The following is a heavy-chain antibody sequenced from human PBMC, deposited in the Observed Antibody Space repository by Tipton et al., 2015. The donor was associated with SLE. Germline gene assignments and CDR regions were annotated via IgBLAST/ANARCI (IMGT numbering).Heavy chain of an antibody. V-gene: IGHV4-59*01. CDR3: ARELMVVRGLSRRDAFDI. CDR1: GGSISTYY. J-gene: IGHJ3*02. CDR2: IYYNGRT. D-gene: IGHD3-10*01. Sequence: TLSLTCTVSGGSISTYYWSWIRQPPGKGLEWIGYIYYNGRTNYNPSLKSRVTISVDTSNNQFSLNLNSVTAADTAVYYCARELMVVRGLSRRDAFDIWGQGAMVTVSS.